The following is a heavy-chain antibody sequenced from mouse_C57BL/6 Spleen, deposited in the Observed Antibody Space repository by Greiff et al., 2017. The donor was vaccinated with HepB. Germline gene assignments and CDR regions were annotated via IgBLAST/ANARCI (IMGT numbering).Heavy chain of an antibody. D-gene: IGHD3-2*02. CDR2: IYPRSGNT. V-gene: IGHV1-81*01. J-gene: IGHJ3*01. CDR1: GYTFTSYG. CDR3: ARRDSSGYFFAY. Sequence: VKVVESGAELARPGASVKLSCKASGYTFTSYGISWVKQRTGQGLEWIGEIYPRSGNTYYNEKFKGKATLTADKSSSTAYMELRSLTSEDSAVYFCARRDSSGYFFAYWGQGTLVTVSA.